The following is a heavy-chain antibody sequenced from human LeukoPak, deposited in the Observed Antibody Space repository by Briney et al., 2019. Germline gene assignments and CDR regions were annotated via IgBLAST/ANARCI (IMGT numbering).Heavy chain of an antibody. CDR3: AREGGEDDWLLGIFDY. Sequence: PGGSLRLSCTVSGFTLSNAWMTWVRQAPGKGLEWIGRIKTKADGGTTDYAAPVKGRFTILRDDSKNTVYLQMNSLKVEDTAVYYCAREGGEDDWLLGIFDYWGQGTLVTVSS. CDR2: IKTKADGGTT. D-gene: IGHD3-9*01. J-gene: IGHJ4*02. V-gene: IGHV3-15*01. CDR1: GFTLSNAW.